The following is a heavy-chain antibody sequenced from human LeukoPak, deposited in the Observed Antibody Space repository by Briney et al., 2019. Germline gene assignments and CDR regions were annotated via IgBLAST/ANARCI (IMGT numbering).Heavy chain of an antibody. CDR2: ISGSGGST. D-gene: IGHD3-10*01. J-gene: IGHJ5*02. Sequence: GGSLRLSCAASGFTFSSYAMSWVRQAPGKGLEWVSAISGSGGSTYYADSVKGRFTISRDNSKNTLYLQMNSLRAEDTDVYYCAKDLSITMVRGVIRFPGWFDPWGQGTLVTVSS. V-gene: IGHV3-23*01. CDR1: GFTFSSYA. CDR3: AKDLSITMVRGVIRFPGWFDP.